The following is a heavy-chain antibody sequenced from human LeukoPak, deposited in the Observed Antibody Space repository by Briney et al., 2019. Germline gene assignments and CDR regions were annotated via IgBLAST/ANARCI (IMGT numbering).Heavy chain of an antibody. Sequence: PSETLSLTCTVSGGSISSYYWSWIRQPPGKGLEWIGYIYYSGSTNYNPSLKSRVTISVDTSKNQFSLKLSSVTAADTAVYYCARSLGQEFDYWGQGTLVTVSS. J-gene: IGHJ4*02. CDR1: GGSISSYY. CDR3: ARSLGQEFDY. CDR2: IYYSGST. D-gene: IGHD7-27*01. V-gene: IGHV4-59*08.